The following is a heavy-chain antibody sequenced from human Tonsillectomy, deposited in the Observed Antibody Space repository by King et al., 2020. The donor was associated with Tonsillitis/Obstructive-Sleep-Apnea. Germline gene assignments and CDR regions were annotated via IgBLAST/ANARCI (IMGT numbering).Heavy chain of an antibody. J-gene: IGHJ4*02. V-gene: IGHV3-23*04. CDR2: ISPSGGST. CDR1: GFTFSSYA. D-gene: IGHD5-18*01. Sequence: VQLVGSGGGLVQPGGSLRLSCAASGFTFSSYAMSWVRQAPGKGLEWVSGISPSGGSTYYAHSVKGRFTISRDNSKKKLYLQMNSLRAEDTAFYYCANEVVHSGYSYGPPDYWGQGTLVTVSS. CDR3: ANEVVHSGYSYGPPDY.